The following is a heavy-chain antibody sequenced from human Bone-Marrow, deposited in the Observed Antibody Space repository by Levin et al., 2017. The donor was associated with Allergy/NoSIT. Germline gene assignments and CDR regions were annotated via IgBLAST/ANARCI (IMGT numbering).Heavy chain of an antibody. CDR1: GFTFSSYW. Sequence: GGSLRLSCAASGFTFSSYWMSWVRQAPGKGLEWVANIKQDGSEKYYVDSVKGRFTISRDNAKNSLYLQMNSLRAEDTAVYYCARGGSSSGRGWFDPWGQGTLVTVSS. V-gene: IGHV3-7*03. CDR3: ARGGSSSGRGWFDP. J-gene: IGHJ5*02. D-gene: IGHD6-6*01. CDR2: IKQDGSEK.